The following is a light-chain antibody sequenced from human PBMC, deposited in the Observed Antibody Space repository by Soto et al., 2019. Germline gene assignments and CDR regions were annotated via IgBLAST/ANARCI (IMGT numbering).Light chain of an antibody. J-gene: IGKJ4*01. CDR3: QQYDNLPLT. CDR2: AAS. CDR1: QDISTY. V-gene: IGKV1-33*01. Sequence: DIQMTQSPSSLSASVGDRVTITCQASQDISTYLNWYQQKPGKAPKLLIYAASNLETGVPARFSGSGSRTDFTFTISSLQPEDSATYYCQQYDNLPLTFGGGTKVEIK.